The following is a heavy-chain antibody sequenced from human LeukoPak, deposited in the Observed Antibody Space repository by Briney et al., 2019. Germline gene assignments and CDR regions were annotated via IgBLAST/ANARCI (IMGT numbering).Heavy chain of an antibody. V-gene: IGHV4-61*02. CDR3: AREGAARNFDY. Sequence: SETLSLTCTVSGGSISSGSYYWSWIRQPAGKGLEWIGRIYTSGSTNYNPSLKSRVTISVDTSRNQFSLKLSSVTAADTAVYYCAREGAARNFDYWGQGILVTVS. CDR1: GGSISSGSYY. CDR2: IYTSGST. D-gene: IGHD6-6*01. J-gene: IGHJ4*02.